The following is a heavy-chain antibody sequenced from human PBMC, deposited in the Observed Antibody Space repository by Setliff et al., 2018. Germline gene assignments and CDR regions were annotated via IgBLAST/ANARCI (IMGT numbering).Heavy chain of an antibody. CDR3: ARASRFGTIVYKGYYYMDV. CDR1: GYTFIDYG. CDR2: INTNTGNP. D-gene: IGHD3-10*01. Sequence: GASVKVSCKASGYTFIDYGMSWVRQAPGQSLEWMGWINTNTGNPSYAQDFTGRFVFSLDTSVSTAYLQISSLKAEDTAVYYCARASRFGTIVYKGYYYMDVWGKGTTVTVSS. J-gene: IGHJ6*03. V-gene: IGHV7-4-1*02.